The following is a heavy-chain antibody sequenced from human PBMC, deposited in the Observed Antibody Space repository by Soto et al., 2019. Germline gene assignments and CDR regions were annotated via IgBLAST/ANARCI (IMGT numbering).Heavy chain of an antibody. CDR1: GYTFTSYY. CDR2: INPSGGST. Sequence: QVQLVQSGAEVKKPGASVKVSCKASGYTFTSYYMHWVRQAPGQGLEWMGIINPSGGSTSYEQKFQGSGTMTIDTSTSTVYMELSSLRSEDTAVYYCARGSWYYDSSGYSPFDIWGQGTLVTVSS. V-gene: IGHV1-46*01. CDR3: ARGSWYYDSSGYSPFDI. D-gene: IGHD3-22*01. J-gene: IGHJ4*02.